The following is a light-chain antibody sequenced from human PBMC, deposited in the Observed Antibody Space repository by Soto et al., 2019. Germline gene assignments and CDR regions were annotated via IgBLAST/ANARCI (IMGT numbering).Light chain of an antibody. V-gene: IGKV1-5*03. CDR3: QHYNSYSEA. CDR1: QTISSW. J-gene: IGKJ1*01. Sequence: DIQLTQSPSTLSALVGDRVTITCRASQTISSWLAWYQQKPGKAPKLLIYKASTLKSGVPSRFSGSGSGTEFTLTISSLQPDDFATYYCQHYNSYSEAFGQGTKV. CDR2: KAS.